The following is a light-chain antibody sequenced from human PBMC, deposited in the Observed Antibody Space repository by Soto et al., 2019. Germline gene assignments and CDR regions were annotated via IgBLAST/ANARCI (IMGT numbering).Light chain of an antibody. V-gene: IGLV2-23*02. CDR1: SSDVGSHNL. Sequence: QSALTQPASVSGSPGQSITISCTGTSSDVGSHNLVSWYQQHPGQAPKLMIYEVSKRPLGVSARFSASKSGNTASLTISGLQAEDEADYCCCSYGSSTSVFGGGTQLTVL. CDR3: CSYGSSTSV. CDR2: EVS. J-gene: IGLJ7*01.